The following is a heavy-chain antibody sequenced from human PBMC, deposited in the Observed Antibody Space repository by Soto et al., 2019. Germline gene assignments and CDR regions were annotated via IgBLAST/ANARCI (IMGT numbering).Heavy chain of an antibody. CDR3: VKADEEAAAGTDDQGNYYYYYGMDV. J-gene: IGHJ6*02. CDR2: ISSNGGST. V-gene: IGHV3-64D*08. D-gene: IGHD6-13*01. CDR1: GFTFSSYA. Sequence: GESLKISCSASGFTFSSYAMHWVRQAPGKGLEYVSAISSNGGSTYYADSVKGRFTISRDNSKNTLYLQMSSLRAEDTAVYYCVKADEEAAAGTDDQGNYYYYYGMDVWGQGTTVTVSS.